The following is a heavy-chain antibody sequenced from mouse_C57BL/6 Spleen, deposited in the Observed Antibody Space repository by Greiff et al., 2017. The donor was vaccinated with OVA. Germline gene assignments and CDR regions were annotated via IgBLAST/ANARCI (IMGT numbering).Heavy chain of an antibody. Sequence: QVQLQQPGAELVRPGTSVKLSCKASGYTFTSYWMHWVKQRPGQGLEWIGVIDPSDSYTNYNQKFKGKATLTVDTSSSTAYMQLSSLTSEDSAVYYCARKDGSSYEGFAYWGQGTLVTVSA. V-gene: IGHV1-59*01. CDR3: ARKDGSSYEGFAY. J-gene: IGHJ3*01. CDR2: IDPSDSYT. CDR1: GYTFTSYW. D-gene: IGHD1-1*01.